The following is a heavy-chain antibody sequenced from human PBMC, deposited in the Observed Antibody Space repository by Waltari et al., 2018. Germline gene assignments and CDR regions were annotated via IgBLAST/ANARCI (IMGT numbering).Heavy chain of an antibody. V-gene: IGHV1-69*11. J-gene: IGHJ4*02. CDR1: GDTFSSYA. Sequence: QVQLVQSGAEVKKPGSSVRVSCKASGDTFSSYAISWVRQAPGQGREWMGGISPVLGRTSYAQRFEGRVTVTADESTNTAYMDLTSLRSEDTAMYYCARGPIVGATFDYWGQGTLVTVSS. D-gene: IGHD1-26*01. CDR2: ISPVLGRT. CDR3: ARGPIVGATFDY.